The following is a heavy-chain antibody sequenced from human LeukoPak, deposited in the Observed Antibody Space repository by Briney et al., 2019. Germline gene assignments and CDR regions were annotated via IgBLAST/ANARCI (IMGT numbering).Heavy chain of an antibody. J-gene: IGHJ4*02. CDR3: ARDYYYDSSGTSPGDY. CDR2: ISAYNGNT. D-gene: IGHD3-22*01. Sequence: ASVKVSCKASGYTFTSYGISWVRQAPGQGREWMGWISAYNGNTNYAQKLQGRVTMTTDTSTSTAYMELRSLRSDDTAVYYCARDYYYDSSGTSPGDYWGQGTLVTVSS. V-gene: IGHV1-18*01. CDR1: GYTFTSYG.